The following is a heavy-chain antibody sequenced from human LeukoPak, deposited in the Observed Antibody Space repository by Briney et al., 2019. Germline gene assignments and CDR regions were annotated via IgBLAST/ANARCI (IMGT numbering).Heavy chain of an antibody. CDR2: IKSNADGGTK. J-gene: IGHJ3*02. V-gene: IGHV3-15*01. D-gene: IGHD6-19*01. CDR1: GFTFSSYS. Sequence: GGSLRLSCAASGFTFSSYSMNWVRQAPGKGLEWVGRIKSNADGGTKDYAVPAVGRFTISRDDSKDTLYLQMNSLITEDTGVYYCAREGRNSSGWYGAFDIWGQGTMITVSS. CDR3: AREGRNSSGWYGAFDI.